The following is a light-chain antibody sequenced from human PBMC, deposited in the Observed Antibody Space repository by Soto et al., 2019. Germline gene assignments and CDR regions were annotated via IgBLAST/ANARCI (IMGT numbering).Light chain of an antibody. J-gene: IGLJ2*01. CDR3: SSYAGSNNVI. CDR1: SSDVGGNNY. CDR2: EVT. Sequence: QSVLTQPPSASGSPGQSVAISCTGTSSDVGGNNYVSWYQQYPGKAPKLMVYEVTKRPSGVPDRFSGSKSGNTASLTVSGLQAEDEADYYCSSYAGSNNVIFGGGTKLTVL. V-gene: IGLV2-8*01.